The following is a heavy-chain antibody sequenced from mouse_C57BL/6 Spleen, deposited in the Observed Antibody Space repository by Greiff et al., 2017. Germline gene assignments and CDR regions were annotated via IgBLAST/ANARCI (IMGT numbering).Heavy chain of an antibody. D-gene: IGHD1-1*01. CDR2: ISDGGSYT. CDR1: GFTFSSYA. Sequence: DVMLVESGGGLVKPGGSLKLSCAASGFTFSSYAMSWVRQTPEKRLEWVATISDGGSYTYYPDNVKGRFTISRDNAKNNLYLQMSHLKSEDTAMYYCARDGSSYGYFDYWGQGTTLTVSS. V-gene: IGHV5-4*01. CDR3: ARDGSSYGYFDY. J-gene: IGHJ2*01.